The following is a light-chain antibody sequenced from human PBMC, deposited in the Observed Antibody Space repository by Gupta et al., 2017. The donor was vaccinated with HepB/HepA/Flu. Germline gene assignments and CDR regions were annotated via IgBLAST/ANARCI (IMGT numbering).Light chain of an antibody. CDR1: QYVGSSS. Sequence: EIVLPQSPGTLSLSPGERATLSCRASQYVGSSSLAWYKQKPGQAPRLLIYGASSRATGTPDRFRGRGSGTDFTLAISRLEPEDFAGYYWQKYESFPLTFGQWTKVEIK. CDR2: GAS. J-gene: IGKJ1*01. CDR3: QKYESFPLT. V-gene: IGKV3-20*01.